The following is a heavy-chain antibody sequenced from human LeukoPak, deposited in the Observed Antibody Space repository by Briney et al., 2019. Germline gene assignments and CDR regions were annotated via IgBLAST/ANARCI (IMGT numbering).Heavy chain of an antibody. CDR1: GGSFSGYY. J-gene: IGHJ4*02. Sequence: SETLSRTCAVYGGSFSGYYWSWIRQPPGKGLEWIGEINHSGSTNYNPSLKSRVTISVDTSKNQFSLKLSSVTAADTAVYYCARLGGSGWRGRKGALDYWGQGTLVTVSS. CDR3: ARLGGSGWRGRKGALDY. CDR2: INHSGST. D-gene: IGHD6-19*01. V-gene: IGHV4-34*01.